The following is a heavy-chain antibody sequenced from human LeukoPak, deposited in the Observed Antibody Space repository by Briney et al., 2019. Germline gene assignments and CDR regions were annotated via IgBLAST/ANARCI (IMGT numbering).Heavy chain of an antibody. CDR3: AKDRYYDSSGYYYVGYMDV. CDR2: MNPNSGLT. D-gene: IGHD3-22*01. Sequence: GASVRVSCKASGYIFTSYDISWVRQATGQGLGWMGWMNPNSGLTVYAQKFQGRVTITRNTSISTAYMELSSLRAEDTAVYYCAKDRYYDSSGYYYVGYMDVWGKGTTVTISS. J-gene: IGHJ6*03. CDR1: GYIFTSYD. V-gene: IGHV1-8*03.